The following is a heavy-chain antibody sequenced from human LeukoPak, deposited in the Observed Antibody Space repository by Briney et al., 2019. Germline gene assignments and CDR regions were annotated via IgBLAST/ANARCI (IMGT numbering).Heavy chain of an antibody. CDR2: IKRKTDGGTT. D-gene: IGHD3-9*01. V-gene: IGHV3-15*01. CDR1: GFTFSSYA. CDR3: TTDTVLRYFDWSP. Sequence: GGSLRLSCAASGFTFSSYAMSWVRQAPGKGLEWVGRIKRKTDGGTTDYTALVKGRFTISRDDSKNTLYLQMDSLKTEDTAVYYCTTDTVLRYFDWSPGGQGTLVTVSS. J-gene: IGHJ4*02.